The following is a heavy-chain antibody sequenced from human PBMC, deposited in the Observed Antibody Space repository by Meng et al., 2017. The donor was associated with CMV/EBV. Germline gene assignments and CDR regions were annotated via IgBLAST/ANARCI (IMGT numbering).Heavy chain of an antibody. V-gene: IGHV1-2*02. CDR1: GYTFTGYY. Sequence: ASVKVSCKASGYTFTGYYMHWVRQAPGQGLEWMGWINPNSGGTNYAQKFQGRVTMTRDTSISTAYMELSRLRSDDTAVYYCASATSSVILYYFDYWGQGTLVTVSS. CDR3: ASATSSVILYYFDY. D-gene: IGHD3-22*01. J-gene: IGHJ4*02. CDR2: INPNSGGT.